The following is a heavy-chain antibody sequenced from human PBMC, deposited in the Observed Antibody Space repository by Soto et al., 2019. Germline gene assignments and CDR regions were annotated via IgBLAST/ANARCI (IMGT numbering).Heavy chain of an antibody. J-gene: IGHJ6*02. D-gene: IGHD6-25*01. Sequence: GGSLRLSCSASGFTFSSYAMHWVRQAPGKGLEYVSVISSNGGSTYHADSVKGRFTISRDNAKNSLYLQMNSLRAEDTAVYYCARDSIRTAGGMDVWGQGTTVTVSS. CDR1: GFTFSSYA. CDR2: ISSNGGST. V-gene: IGHV3-64*04. CDR3: ARDSIRTAGGMDV.